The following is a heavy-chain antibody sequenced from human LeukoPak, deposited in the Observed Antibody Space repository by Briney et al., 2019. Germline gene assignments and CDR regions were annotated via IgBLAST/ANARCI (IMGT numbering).Heavy chain of an antibody. CDR1: GFTFSSYA. J-gene: IGHJ4*02. CDR2: ISYDGSNK. V-gene: IGHV3-30-3*01. CDR3: ARGYCSDDRCELGDY. Sequence: GGSLRLSCAASGFTFSSYAMHWVRQAPGKGLEWVAVISYDGSNKYYADSVKGRFTISRDNSKNTLYLQMNSLRAEDTAVYYCARGYCSDDRCELGDYWGQGTLVTVSS. D-gene: IGHD2-15*01.